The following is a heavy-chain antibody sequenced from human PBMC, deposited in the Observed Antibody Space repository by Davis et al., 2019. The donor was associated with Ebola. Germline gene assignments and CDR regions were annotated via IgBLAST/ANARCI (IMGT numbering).Heavy chain of an antibody. D-gene: IGHD3-22*01. V-gene: IGHV1-69*04. J-gene: IGHJ3*02. CDR3: ASPDYYDSSGYSDAFDI. Sequence: SVKVSCKASGGTFSSYAISWVRQAPGQGLEWMGRIIPILGIANYAQKFQGRVTMTRDTSTSTVYMELSSLRSEDTAVYYCASPDYYDSSGYSDAFDIWGQGTMVTVSS. CDR2: IIPILGIA. CDR1: GGTFSSYA.